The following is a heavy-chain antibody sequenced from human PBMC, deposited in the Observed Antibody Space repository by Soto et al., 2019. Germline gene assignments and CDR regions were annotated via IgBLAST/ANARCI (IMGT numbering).Heavy chain of an antibody. CDR3: ARAKAPLYSSSWYWFDP. D-gene: IGHD6-13*01. Sequence: SETLSLTCAVSGYSISSSNWWGWIRQPPGKGLEWIGYIYYSGTTYYNPSLKSRVTMSVDTSKNQFSLKLSSVTAADAAVYYCARAKAPLYSSSWYWFDPWGQGTLVTVSS. CDR2: IYYSGTT. CDR1: GYSISSSNW. V-gene: IGHV4-28*03. J-gene: IGHJ5*02.